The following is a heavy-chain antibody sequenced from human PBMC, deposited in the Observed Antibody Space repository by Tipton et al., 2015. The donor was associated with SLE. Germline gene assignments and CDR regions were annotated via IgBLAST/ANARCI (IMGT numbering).Heavy chain of an antibody. Sequence: SLRLSCAASGFTFSDYYMSWVRQAPGKGLEWVSGISGSGGSTYYADSVKGRFTISRDNSKNTLYLQMNSLRAEDTAVYYCARVIAAAGVDAFDIWGQGTMVTVSS. V-gene: IGHV3-23*01. J-gene: IGHJ3*02. D-gene: IGHD6-13*01. CDR3: ARVIAAAGVDAFDI. CDR2: ISGSGGST. CDR1: GFTFSDYY.